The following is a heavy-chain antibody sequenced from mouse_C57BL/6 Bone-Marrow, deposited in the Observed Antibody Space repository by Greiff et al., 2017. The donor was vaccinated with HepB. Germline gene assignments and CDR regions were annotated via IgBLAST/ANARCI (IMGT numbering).Heavy chain of an antibody. CDR1: GYTFTSYW. Sequence: VQLQQPGTELVKPGASVKLSCKASGYTFTSYWMHWVKQRPGQGLEWIGNINPSNGGTNYNEKFKSKATLTVDKSSSTAYMQLSSLTSEDSAVYYCARGPYYYGSSYPYWYFDVWGTGTTVTVSS. CDR2: INPSNGGT. D-gene: IGHD1-1*01. CDR3: ARGPYYYGSSYPYWYFDV. J-gene: IGHJ1*03. V-gene: IGHV1-53*01.